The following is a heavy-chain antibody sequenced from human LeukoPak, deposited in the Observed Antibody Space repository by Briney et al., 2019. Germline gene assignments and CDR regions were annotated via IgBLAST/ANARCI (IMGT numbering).Heavy chain of an antibody. J-gene: IGHJ4*02. V-gene: IGHV3-11*04. CDR1: GFRVSNDY. CDR3: ARKVTGTTYFDY. Sequence: GGSLRLSCAASGFRVSNDYMSWVRQAPGKGLEWISYISSSGNTIYYADSVKGRFTISRDNPKNSLYLQMNSLRVEDTAVYYCARKVTGTTYFDYWGQGTLATVSS. D-gene: IGHD1-1*01. CDR2: ISSSGNTI.